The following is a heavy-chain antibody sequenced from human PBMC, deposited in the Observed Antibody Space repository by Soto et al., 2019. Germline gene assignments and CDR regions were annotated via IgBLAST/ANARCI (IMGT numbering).Heavy chain of an antibody. CDR2: IYPGDSNI. J-gene: IGHJ2*01. CDR1: GFSLTTYW. D-gene: IGHD3-22*01. CDR3: ARHSRSYSACRGFQFYWYFDL. V-gene: IGHV5-51*01. Sequence: AGESLKIACNPAGFSLTTYWIGWVRQMPGKGLEWMGIIYPGDSNIRYSPSFQGQVTISADKSFSTAYLQWSSLKASDTAIYYCARHSRSYSACRGFQFYWYFDLWGRGTLVTVSS.